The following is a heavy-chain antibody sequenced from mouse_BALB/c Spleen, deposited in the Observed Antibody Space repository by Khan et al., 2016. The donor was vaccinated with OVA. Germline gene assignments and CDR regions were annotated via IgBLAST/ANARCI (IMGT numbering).Heavy chain of an antibody. CDR3: ARDGAYYRNDGWFAY. Sequence: QVQLQQPGAELARPGASVKMSCKASGYTFTSYTIHWIKQRPGQGLEWIGYINPSNDYNNYNQKFKDKATLTADKSSTTAFMKLSTLTYDDSAVYYCARDGAYYRNDGWFAYWGQGTLVTVSA. D-gene: IGHD2-14*01. V-gene: IGHV1-4*01. CDR2: INPSNDYN. CDR1: GYTFTSYT. J-gene: IGHJ3*01.